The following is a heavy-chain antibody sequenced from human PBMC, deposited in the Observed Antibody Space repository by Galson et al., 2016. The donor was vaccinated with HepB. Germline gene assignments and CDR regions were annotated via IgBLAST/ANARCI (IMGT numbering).Heavy chain of an antibody. CDR3: ARGGEVEPGFMPHYYKAMDV. D-gene: IGHD3-10*01. CDR2: IIPVFEKA. CDR1: GGTFSSYA. V-gene: IGHV1-69*01. Sequence: QSGAEVKKPGESLRISCKASGGTFSSYAFSWVRQTPGQGLEWMGGIIPVFEKATYAQKSQGRVTITADASTSTAYMELSSLTSDDTAVYYCARGGEVEPGFMPHYYKAMDVWGQGTTVTVSS. J-gene: IGHJ6*02.